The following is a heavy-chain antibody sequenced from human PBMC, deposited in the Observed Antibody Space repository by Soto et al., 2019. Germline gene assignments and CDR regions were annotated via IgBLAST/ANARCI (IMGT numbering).Heavy chain of an antibody. D-gene: IGHD2-15*01. CDR2: IDPSDSYT. Sequence: PQQSLHISCKGSGYSLTSCWISWVRQLPGKGQEWMGRIDPSDSYTNYSPSFQGHVTISADKSISTAYLQWSSLKASDTALYYSAVLREAVDYWGQGTLVIVSS. V-gene: IGHV5-10-1*01. CDR1: GYSLTSCW. J-gene: IGHJ4*02. CDR3: AVLREAVDY.